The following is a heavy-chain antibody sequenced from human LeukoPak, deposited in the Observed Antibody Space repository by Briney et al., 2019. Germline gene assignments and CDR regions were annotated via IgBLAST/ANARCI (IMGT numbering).Heavy chain of an antibody. CDR1: GGSISSGSYY. CDR3: ARDAGWYSYYFDY. J-gene: IGHJ4*02. V-gene: IGHV4-61*02. Sequence: SETLSLTCTVSGGSISSGSYYWSWIRQPAGKGLEWIGRIYTSGSTNYNPSLKSRVTISVDTSKSQFSLKLSSVTAADTAVYYCARDAGWYSYYFDYWGQGTLVTVSS. D-gene: IGHD2-15*01. CDR2: IYTSGST.